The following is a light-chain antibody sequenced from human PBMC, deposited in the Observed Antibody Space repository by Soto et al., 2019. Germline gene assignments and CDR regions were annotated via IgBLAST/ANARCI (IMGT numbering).Light chain of an antibody. J-gene: IGLJ1*01. V-gene: IGLV1-40*01. Sequence: QSVLTQAPSVSGAPGQRVTISCTGSSSNIGAGYDVHWYQQLPGTAPKLLIYGNSNRPSGVPDRFSGSKPGTSASLAITGLQAEDEADYYCQSYDSSLSGSVFGTGTKLTVL. CDR2: GNS. CDR1: SSNIGAGYD. CDR3: QSYDSSLSGSV.